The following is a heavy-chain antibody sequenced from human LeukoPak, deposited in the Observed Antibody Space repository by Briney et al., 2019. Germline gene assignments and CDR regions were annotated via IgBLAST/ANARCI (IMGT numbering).Heavy chain of an antibody. J-gene: IGHJ5*02. V-gene: IGHV4-59*01. CDR1: GGSISNYY. CDR2: IYYSGNT. CDR3: ARGAAAGLTRIQLWFRWFDP. Sequence: SETLSLTCTVSGGSISNYYWSWIRQPPGRGLEWIGYIYYSGNTNYNPSLKSRVTMSVDTSMNQFSLRLNSVTAADTAVYYCARGAAAGLTRIQLWFRWFDPWGQGTLVTVSS. D-gene: IGHD5-18*01.